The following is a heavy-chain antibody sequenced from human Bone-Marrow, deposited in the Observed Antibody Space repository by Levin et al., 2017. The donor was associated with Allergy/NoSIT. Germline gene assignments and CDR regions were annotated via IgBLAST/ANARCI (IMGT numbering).Heavy chain of an antibody. CDR3: GRFLYGDFLYYFDS. Sequence: SGPTLVKPTQTLTLTCTFSGFSLTTSGMCVSWIRQPPGKALEWLALIDWDNNKYYSTSLKTRLTVSKDTSKNQVVLTMTNMDPVDTATYYCGRFLYGDFLYYFDSWGQGALVTVSS. CDR1: GFSLTTSGMC. V-gene: IGHV2-70*01. J-gene: IGHJ4*02. CDR2: IDWDNNK. D-gene: IGHD4-17*01.